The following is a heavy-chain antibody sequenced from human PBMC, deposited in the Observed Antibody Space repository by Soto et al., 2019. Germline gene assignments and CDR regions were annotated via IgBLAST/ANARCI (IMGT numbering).Heavy chain of an antibody. V-gene: IGHV1-2*02. CDR1: GYTFTGYY. D-gene: IGHD2-2*01. J-gene: IGHJ6*02. CDR2: INPNSGGT. Sequence: GASVKVSCKASGYTFTGYYMHWVRQAPGQGLEWMGWINPNSGGTNYAQKFQGRVTMTRDTSISTAYMELSRLRSDDTAVYYCARDWGFRDIVVVPAAGYGMDVWGQGTTVTVSS. CDR3: ARDWGFRDIVVVPAAGYGMDV.